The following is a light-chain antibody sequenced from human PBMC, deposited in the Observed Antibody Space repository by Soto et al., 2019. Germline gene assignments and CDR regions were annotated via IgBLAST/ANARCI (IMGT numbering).Light chain of an antibody. V-gene: IGLV7-46*01. CDR3: LLFYSGGLVV. J-gene: IGLJ2*01. CDR1: TGTVTSNHW. CDR2: DTS. Sequence: QAVVTQEPSLTVSPGGTVTVTCGSSTGTVTSNHWPYWCQQKPGQAPRILIYDTSNKHSWTPARFSGSLLGGKAALTLSGAQPEDEAEYYCLLFYSGGLVVFGGGTKLTVL.